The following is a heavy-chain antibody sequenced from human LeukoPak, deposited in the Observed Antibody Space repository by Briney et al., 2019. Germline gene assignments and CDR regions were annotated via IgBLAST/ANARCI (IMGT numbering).Heavy chain of an antibody. CDR3: ARGQRGFPY. J-gene: IGHJ4*02. CDR1: GGSISGYY. CDR2: ISYSGST. D-gene: IGHD5-12*01. V-gene: IGHV4-59*01. Sequence: SETLSLTRAVSGGSISGYYWSWIRQPPGKGLEWIGYISYSGSTDYNPSLKSRVTISIDTSRNQFSLKLSSVTAADTAVYYCARGQRGFPYWGQGTLVTVSS.